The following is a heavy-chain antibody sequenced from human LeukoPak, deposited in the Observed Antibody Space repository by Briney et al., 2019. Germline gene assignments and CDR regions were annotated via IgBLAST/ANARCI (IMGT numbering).Heavy chain of an antibody. V-gene: IGHV3-66*01. D-gene: IGHD2-21*02. J-gene: IGHJ5*02. CDR2: IYSGGTT. CDR3: TRVLVTAYGNWFDP. CDR1: GFTFTNFE. Sequence: GGSLRLSCAASGFTFTNFEMNWVRQAPGKGLEWVSVIYSGGTTYYADSVKGRFTISRDNSKNTLYLQMNSLRAEDTAVYYCTRVLVTAYGNWFDPWGQGTLVTVSS.